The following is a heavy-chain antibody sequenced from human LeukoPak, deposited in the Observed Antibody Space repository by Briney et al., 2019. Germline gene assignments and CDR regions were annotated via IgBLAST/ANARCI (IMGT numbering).Heavy chain of an antibody. V-gene: IGHV3-30*02. CDR1: GFTFSTYG. Sequence: GGSLRLSCVASGFTFSTYGMHWVRQAPGKGLEWVAFIRYDGSNKYYADSVKGRFTISRDNSKNTLYLQMNSLRAEDTAVYYCAKEGAAAGDLFDYWGQGTLVTVSS. J-gene: IGHJ4*02. CDR2: IRYDGSNK. D-gene: IGHD6-13*01. CDR3: AKEGAAAGDLFDY.